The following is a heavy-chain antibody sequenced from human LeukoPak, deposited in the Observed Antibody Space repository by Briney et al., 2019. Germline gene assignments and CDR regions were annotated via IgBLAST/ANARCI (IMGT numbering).Heavy chain of an antibody. V-gene: IGHV1-2*02. CDR1: GYTFTDYY. CDR3: AKDLQWALPRGDALDI. CDR2: INPKSGGT. J-gene: IGHJ3*02. Sequence: ASVKVSCKSSGYTFTDYYMHWVRQAPGQGLEWMGWINPKSGGTNYAQNFQGRVTMTRNTSSSTVYMELSRLRSDDTAVYYCAKDLQWALPRGDALDIWGQGTMVTVSS. D-gene: IGHD1-26*01.